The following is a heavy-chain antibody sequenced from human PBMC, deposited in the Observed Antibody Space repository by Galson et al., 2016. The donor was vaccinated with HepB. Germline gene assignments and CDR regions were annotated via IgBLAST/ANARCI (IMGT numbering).Heavy chain of an antibody. CDR2: INPVNGDR. J-gene: IGHJ4*02. D-gene: IGHD1-26*01. CDR1: GYTFSNYA. V-gene: IGHV1-3*01. CDR3: ARKALKWDLQLGFDY. Sequence: SVKVSCKASGYTFSNYAIHWVRQAPGQSLEWMGWINPVNGDRKYSEKFQGRVTITRGTAATTAYMELTRLSSEDTAVYYCARKALKWDLQLGFDYWGQGTLLTVSS.